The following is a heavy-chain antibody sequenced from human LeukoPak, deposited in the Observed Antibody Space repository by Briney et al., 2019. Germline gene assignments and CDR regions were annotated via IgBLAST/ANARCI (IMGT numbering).Heavy chain of an antibody. V-gene: IGHV4-61*02. CDR1: GGSISSGDYY. Sequence: PSETLSLTCTVSGGSISSGDYYWSWIRQPAGKGLEWIGRIYTSGSTNYNPSLKSRVTISVDTSKNQFSLKLSSVTAADTAVYYCASEYCSSTSCYWYFDLWGRGTLVTVSS. CDR2: IYTSGST. CDR3: ASEYCSSTSCYWYFDL. D-gene: IGHD2-2*01. J-gene: IGHJ2*01.